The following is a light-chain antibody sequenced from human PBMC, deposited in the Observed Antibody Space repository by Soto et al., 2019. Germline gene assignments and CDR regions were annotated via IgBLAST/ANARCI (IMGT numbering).Light chain of an antibody. CDR1: QSISRS. CDR3: HQYNSWPPGT. V-gene: IGKV3-15*01. J-gene: IGKJ2*01. CDR2: DAS. Sequence: IVLTQSPATLSLSPVESATLSCRASQSISRSLAWYQQKPGQAPRLLISDASTRATGIPARFSGSGSGTEFTLTISSLQSEDFALYYCHQYNSWPPGTFGQGTKV.